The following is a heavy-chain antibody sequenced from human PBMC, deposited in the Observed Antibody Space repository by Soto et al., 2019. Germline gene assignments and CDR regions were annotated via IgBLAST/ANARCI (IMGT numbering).Heavy chain of an antibody. V-gene: IGHV3-30*18. Sequence: GGSLRLSCAASGFTFSSYGVHWVRQAPGKGVEWVASVSYDGSNKHYADSVKGRFTISRDNSRNTLDLQMNSLRAEDTAVYYCAKDTYYYDSSGYYTYDYWGQGTQVTVSS. J-gene: IGHJ4*02. CDR3: AKDTYYYDSSGYYTYDY. D-gene: IGHD3-22*01. CDR2: VSYDGSNK. CDR1: GFTFSSYG.